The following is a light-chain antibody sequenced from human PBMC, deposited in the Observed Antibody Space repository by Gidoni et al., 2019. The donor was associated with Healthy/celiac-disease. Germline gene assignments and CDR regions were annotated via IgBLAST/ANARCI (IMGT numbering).Light chain of an antibody. CDR3: CSYAGSSTYV. V-gene: IGLV2-23*01. CDR1: SSDVGSYNL. Sequence: QSALTQPASVSGSPGQSITISCTGTSSDVGSYNLVSWYQQHPGKAPNLMIYQGSKRPSGVSNRFSGSKSGNTASLTISGLQADDEADYYCCSYAGSSTYVFGTGTKVTVL. J-gene: IGLJ1*01. CDR2: QGS.